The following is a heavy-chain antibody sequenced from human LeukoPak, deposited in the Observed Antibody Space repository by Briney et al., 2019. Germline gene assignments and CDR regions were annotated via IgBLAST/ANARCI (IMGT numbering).Heavy chain of an antibody. CDR3: ASYLTSIPSGMDV. D-gene: IGHD2/OR15-2a*01. CDR1: GFTFSNYG. CDR2: IWYDGNNK. V-gene: IGHV3-33*01. Sequence: PGGSLRLSCAASGFTFSNYGMHWVRQAPGKGLEWVAVIWYDGNNKYYADSVKGRFTISRDNSKNTLYLQMNSLRAEDTAVYYCASYLTSIPSGMDVWGQGATVTVSS. J-gene: IGHJ6*02.